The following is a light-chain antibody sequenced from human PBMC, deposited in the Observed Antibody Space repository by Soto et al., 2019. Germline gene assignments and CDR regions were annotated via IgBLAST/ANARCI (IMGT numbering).Light chain of an antibody. CDR1: QSVLYSSNNKNY. Sequence: DIVMTQSPDSLAVSLGERATINCKSSQSVLYSSNNKNYLAWYQQKPGQPPKLLIYWASTRESGVPDRFSGSRSGTDFPLTISSLQAEDVAVSYCQQYYSTLPITFGQGTRLEIK. CDR2: WAS. V-gene: IGKV4-1*01. J-gene: IGKJ5*01. CDR3: QQYYSTLPIT.